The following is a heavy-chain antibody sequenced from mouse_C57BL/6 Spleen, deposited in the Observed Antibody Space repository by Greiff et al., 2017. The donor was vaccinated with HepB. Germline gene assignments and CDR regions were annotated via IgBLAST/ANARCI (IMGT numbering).Heavy chain of an antibody. CDR1: GYTFTDYY. CDR3: ARGGIYYGNYSWFAY. Sequence: VQLKQSGPVLVKPGASVKMSCKASGYTFTDYYMNWVKQSHGKSLEWIGVINPYNGGTSYNQKFKGKATLTVDKSSSTAYMELNSLTSEDSAVYYCARGGIYYGNYSWFAYWGQGTLVTVSA. CDR2: INPYNGGT. V-gene: IGHV1-19*01. D-gene: IGHD2-1*01. J-gene: IGHJ3*01.